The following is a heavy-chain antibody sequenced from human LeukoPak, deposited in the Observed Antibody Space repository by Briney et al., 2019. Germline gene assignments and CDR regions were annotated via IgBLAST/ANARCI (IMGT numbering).Heavy chain of an antibody. CDR1: GFSFSIYG. D-gene: IGHD4-23*01. V-gene: IGHV3-30*02. Sequence: GGSLRLSCAASGFSFSIYGMHWVRQAPGKGLEWVAFIRYDGSNTFYGDSVKGRFTISRDNSKNTLYLQMNSLRAEDTAVYYCAKDRSGVVTNYFDYWGQGTLVTVSS. J-gene: IGHJ4*02. CDR2: IRYDGSNT. CDR3: AKDRSGVVTNYFDY.